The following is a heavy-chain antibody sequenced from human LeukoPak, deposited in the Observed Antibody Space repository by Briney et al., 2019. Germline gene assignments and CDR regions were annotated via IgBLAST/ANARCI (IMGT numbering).Heavy chain of an antibody. D-gene: IGHD1-26*01. CDR2: MNPNSGNT. V-gene: IGHV1-8*03. CDR3: ARGLSGGATDYYYMDV. Sequence: ASVKVSCKASGYTFTSYDINWVRQATGQGLEWMGWMNPNSGNTGYAQKFQGRVTITRNTSISTAYMELSSLRSEDTAVYYCARGLSGGATDYYYMDVWGKGTTVTVSS. J-gene: IGHJ6*03. CDR1: GYTFTSYD.